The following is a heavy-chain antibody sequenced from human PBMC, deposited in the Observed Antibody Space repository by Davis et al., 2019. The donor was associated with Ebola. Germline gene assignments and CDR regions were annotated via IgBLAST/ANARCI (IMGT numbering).Heavy chain of an antibody. Sequence: GESLKISCAASGFTFSSYAMHWVRQAPGKGLEWVAVISYDGSNKYYADSVKGRFTISRDNSKNMNSLRAEDTAVYYCARATGLDYWGQGTLVTVSS. D-gene: IGHD1-14*01. CDR1: GFTFSSYA. CDR3: ARATGLDY. V-gene: IGHV3-30-3*01. CDR2: ISYDGSNK. J-gene: IGHJ4*02.